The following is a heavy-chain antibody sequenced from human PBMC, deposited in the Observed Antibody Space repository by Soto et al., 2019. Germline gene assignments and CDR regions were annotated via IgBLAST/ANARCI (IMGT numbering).Heavy chain of an antibody. Sequence: PGGSLRLSCAASGSTFSDYYMSWVRQAPGKGLEWVANIKQDGSEKYYVDSVKGRVTISRDNAKNSLYLQMNSLRAEDTAVYYCARADYYDSSGYYCGNWGQGTLVTVSS. CDR2: IKQDGSEK. V-gene: IGHV3-7*04. CDR1: GSTFSDYY. J-gene: IGHJ4*02. CDR3: ARADYYDSSGYYCGN. D-gene: IGHD3-22*01.